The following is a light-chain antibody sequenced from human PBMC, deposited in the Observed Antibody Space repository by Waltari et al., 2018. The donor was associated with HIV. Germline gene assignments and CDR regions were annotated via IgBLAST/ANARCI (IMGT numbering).Light chain of an antibody. J-gene: IGKJ4*01. CDR1: HSLLYRPTNRSY. CDR3: QQYYASPVT. V-gene: IGKV4-1*01. Sequence: DIVMTQSPDCLVVSLGARATINCKSTHSLLYRPTNRSYITWYQLRPGQPPKLLFYWASMRESGVPDRFSGSGSGTEFSLTISSLQAEDVAVYYCQQYYASPVTFGGGTKVEIK. CDR2: WAS.